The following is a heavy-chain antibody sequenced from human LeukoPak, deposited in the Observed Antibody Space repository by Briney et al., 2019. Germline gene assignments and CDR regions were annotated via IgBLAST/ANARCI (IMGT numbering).Heavy chain of an antibody. CDR3: ARVGITIFGVVKGNDY. CDR1: GGSFSGYY. V-gene: IGHV4-34*01. D-gene: IGHD3-3*01. CDR2: INHSGST. J-gene: IGHJ4*02. Sequence: PSETLSLTCAVYGGSFSGYYWSWIRQPPGRGLEWIGEINHSGSTNYNPSLKSRVTISVDTSKNQFSLKLSSVTAADTAVYYCARVGITIFGVVKGNDYCGQGTLVTVSS.